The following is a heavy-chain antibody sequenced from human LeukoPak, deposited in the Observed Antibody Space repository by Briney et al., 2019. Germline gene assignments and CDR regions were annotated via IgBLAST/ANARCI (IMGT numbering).Heavy chain of an antibody. CDR2: ISGSGGST. J-gene: IGHJ4*02. CDR1: GFTFSSYA. Sequence: PGGSLRLSCAASGFTFSSYAMSWVRQAPGKGLESVSAISGSGGSTYYADSVKGRFTISRDNSKNTLYLQMNSLRAEDTAVYYCAKAIAVAPRYFDYWGQGTLLTVSS. D-gene: IGHD6-19*01. V-gene: IGHV3-23*01. CDR3: AKAIAVAPRYFDY.